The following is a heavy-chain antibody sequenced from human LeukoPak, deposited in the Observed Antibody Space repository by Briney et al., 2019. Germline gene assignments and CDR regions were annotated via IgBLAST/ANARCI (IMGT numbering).Heavy chain of an antibody. CDR2: ISGGSSFT. Sequence: GGSLRLSCAASGFTFSSYGMHWVRQAPGKGLEWVSYISGGSSFTYYVDSVKGRFTISRDNAKNSLYLQMNSLRAEDTAVYYCAKDLYYYGSGSSPVDYWGQGTLVTVSS. CDR3: AKDLYYYGSGSSPVDY. V-gene: IGHV3-21*01. D-gene: IGHD3-10*01. CDR1: GFTFSSYG. J-gene: IGHJ4*02.